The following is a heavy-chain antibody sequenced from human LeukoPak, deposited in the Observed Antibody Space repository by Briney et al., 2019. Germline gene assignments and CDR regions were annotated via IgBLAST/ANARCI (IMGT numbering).Heavy chain of an antibody. Sequence: PGGSLRLSCAASGFTFSSYGMHWVRQAPGKGLEWVAFIRYDGSNKYYADSVKGRFTISRDNSKNTLYLQMNSLRAEDTAVYYCAKDGITNYYDSSGDRYYYYYMDVWGKGTTVTISS. CDR3: AKDGITNYYDSSGDRYYYYYMDV. V-gene: IGHV3-30*02. CDR1: GFTFSSYG. D-gene: IGHD3-22*01. CDR2: IRYDGSNK. J-gene: IGHJ6*03.